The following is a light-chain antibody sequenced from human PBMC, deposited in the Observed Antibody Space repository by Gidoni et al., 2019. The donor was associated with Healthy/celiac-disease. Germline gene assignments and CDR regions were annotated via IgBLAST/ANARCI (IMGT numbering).Light chain of an antibody. CDR1: SSNIGSNT. V-gene: IGLV1-44*01. CDR2: SNN. CDR3: AAWDDSLNGFYV. J-gene: IGLJ1*01. Sequence: QYVLTQPPSASGTPGQWVTISCSGSSSNIGSNTVNWYQQLPGTAPKLLIYSNNQRPSGVPDRFSGSKSGTSASLAISGLQSEDEADYYCAAWDDSLNGFYVFGTGTKVTVL.